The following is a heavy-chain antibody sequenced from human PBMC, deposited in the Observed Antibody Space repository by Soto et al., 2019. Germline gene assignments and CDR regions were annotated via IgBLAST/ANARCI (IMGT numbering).Heavy chain of an antibody. CDR1: GYTFTSYG. J-gene: IGHJ4*02. V-gene: IGHV1-18*01. CDR2: ISAYNGNT. CDR3: ARDPWYYDILTGYYADNIFDY. D-gene: IGHD3-9*01. Sequence: QVQLVQSGAEVKKPGASVKVSCKASGYTFTSYGISWVRQAPGQGLEWMGWISAYNGNTNYAPKLQGRVTMTTDTSTSTAYMELRSLRSDDTAVYYCARDPWYYDILTGYYADNIFDYWGQGTLVTVSS.